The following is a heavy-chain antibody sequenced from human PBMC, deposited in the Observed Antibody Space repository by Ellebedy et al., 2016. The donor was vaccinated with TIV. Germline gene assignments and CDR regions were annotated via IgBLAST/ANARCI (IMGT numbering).Heavy chain of an antibody. J-gene: IGHJ4*02. CDR1: GYSFTSGYY. V-gene: IGHV4-38-2*02. CDR2: MYYSGSS. CDR3: ARVSGRGIADY. Sequence: MPSETLSLTCTVSGYSFTSGYYWGWIRPPPGKGLEWIGCMYYSGSSYYNPSLKSRVTISLDTSNNQFSLMLSSVTAADTAVYFCARVSGRGIADYWGQGTLVTVSS. D-gene: IGHD6-13*01.